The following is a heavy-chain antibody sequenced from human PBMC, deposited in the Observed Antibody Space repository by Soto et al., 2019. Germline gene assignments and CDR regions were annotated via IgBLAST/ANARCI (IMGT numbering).Heavy chain of an antibody. CDR1: GFIFSSYA. D-gene: IGHD3-16*01. V-gene: IGHV3-23*01. CDR2: ISGSGGST. CDR3: AKQRIAGASSTNFDF. J-gene: IGHJ4*02. Sequence: EVQLLESGGGLVQPGGSLRLSCAASGFIFSSYAMSWVRQAPGKGLEWVSDISGSGGSTYYADSVKGRFTIARDNSKDTLLLQLRSLRAEDTAVYYCAKQRIAGASSTNFDFWGQGTLVTVSS.